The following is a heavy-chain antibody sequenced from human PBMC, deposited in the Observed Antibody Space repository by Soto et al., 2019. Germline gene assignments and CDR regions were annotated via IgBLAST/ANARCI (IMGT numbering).Heavy chain of an antibody. CDR1: GFTFSSYG. D-gene: IGHD3-10*01. J-gene: IGHJ3*02. CDR2: IWYDGSDK. CDR3: AKLGEDDAFGI. V-gene: IGHV3-33*06. Sequence: QVQLMESGGGVVQPGRSLRLSCAASGFTFSSYGMHWVRQAPGKGLEWVAVIWYDGSDKYYADSVKGRFTISRDNSKNTLYLQMNSLRAEDTAVYYCAKLGEDDAFGIWGQGTMVTVSS.